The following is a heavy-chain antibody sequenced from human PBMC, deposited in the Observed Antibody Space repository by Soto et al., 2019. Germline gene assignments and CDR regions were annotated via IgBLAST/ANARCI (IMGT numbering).Heavy chain of an antibody. J-gene: IGHJ5*02. CDR1: GYTFNDYE. V-gene: IGHV1-8*02. CDR3: ARIAMPARPRWYNWFDP. CDR2: MNPNSGET. Sequence: QEQLVQSAAEVKKPGASLKVSCMTSGYTFNDYEINWVRQAPGQGLEWIGWMNPNSGETGSAQRFQGRVTMTTSSSLSTAYLELSCLTSDDTAVYYCARIAMPARPRWYNWFDPWGQGTLGTVSS. D-gene: IGHD2-2*01.